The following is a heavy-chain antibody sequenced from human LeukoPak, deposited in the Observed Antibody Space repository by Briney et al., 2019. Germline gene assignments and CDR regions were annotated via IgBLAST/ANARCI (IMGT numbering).Heavy chain of an antibody. CDR3: ARVAIVVVPAATDAFDI. Sequence: GGSLRLSCAASGFTFSSYAMSLVRQAPGKGLEWVSAISGSGGSTYYADSVKGRFTISRDNSKNTLYLQMNSLRAEDTAVYYCARVAIVVVPAATDAFDIWGQGTMVTVSS. D-gene: IGHD2-2*01. CDR2: ISGSGGST. J-gene: IGHJ3*02. V-gene: IGHV3-23*01. CDR1: GFTFSSYA.